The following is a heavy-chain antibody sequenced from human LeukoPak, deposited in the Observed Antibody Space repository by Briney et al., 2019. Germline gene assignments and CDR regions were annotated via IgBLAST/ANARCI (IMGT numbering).Heavy chain of an antibody. D-gene: IGHD3-3*01. CDR1: GGSISSGGYY. Sequence: PSETLSLTCTVSGGSISSGGYYWSWIRQHPGKGLEWIGYIYYSGSTYYNPSLKSRVTISVDTSKNQFSLKLSSVTAADTAVYYCARHPFATNWFDPWGQGTLVTVSS. CDR3: ARHPFATNWFDP. CDR2: IYYSGST. J-gene: IGHJ5*02. V-gene: IGHV4-39*01.